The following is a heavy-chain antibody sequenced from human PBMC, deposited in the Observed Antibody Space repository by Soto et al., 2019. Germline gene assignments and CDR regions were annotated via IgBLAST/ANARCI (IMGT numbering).Heavy chain of an antibody. CDR2: IYPGDSDT. D-gene: IGHD3-22*01. Sequence: GESLKISCKVSGYWFTAYWIGWVRPLPGKGLEWMGIIYPGDSDTRYSPSFQGQVTISADKSISTAYLQWSSLKASDTAMYYCASGALYYDSSGYSLDYWGQGTLVTVSS. CDR1: GYWFTAYW. CDR3: ASGALYYDSSGYSLDY. V-gene: IGHV5-51*01. J-gene: IGHJ4*02.